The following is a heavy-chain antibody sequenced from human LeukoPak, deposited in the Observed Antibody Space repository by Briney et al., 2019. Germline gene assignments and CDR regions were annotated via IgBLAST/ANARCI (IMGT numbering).Heavy chain of an antibody. Sequence: SGGSLRLSCAASGLTFSTYTMNWVRQAPGKGLEWVSSISSSSSFIYYADSVKGRFTISRDNAKNSLHLQMNSLRAEDTAVYYCAKVDYDSSGYYPLFGYWGQGTLVTVSS. CDR1: GLTFSTYT. J-gene: IGHJ4*02. D-gene: IGHD3-22*01. CDR3: AKVDYDSSGYYPLFGY. V-gene: IGHV3-21*01. CDR2: ISSSSSFI.